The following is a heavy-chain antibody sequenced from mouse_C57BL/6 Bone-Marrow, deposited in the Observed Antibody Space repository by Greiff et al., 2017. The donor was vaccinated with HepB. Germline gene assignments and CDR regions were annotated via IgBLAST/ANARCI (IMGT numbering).Heavy chain of an antibody. CDR1: GYTFTDYY. J-gene: IGHJ4*01. CDR2: IYPGSGNT. D-gene: IGHD1-1*01. CDR3: AIEEHYYDSSYDDSMDY. Sequence: QVPLQVSGAELVKPGASVKLSCTASGYTFTDYYIHWVKQRPGQGLEWIARIYPGSGNTYYNEKFKGKATLTAEKSSSPAYMQLSSLTSEDSAVYFSAIEEHYYDSSYDDSMDYWGQGTTVTVSS. V-gene: IGHV1-76*01.